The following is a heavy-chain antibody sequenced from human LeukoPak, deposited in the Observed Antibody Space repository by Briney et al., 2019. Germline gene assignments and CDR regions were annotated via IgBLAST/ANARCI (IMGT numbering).Heavy chain of an antibody. CDR3: AKDLRIVVVPAATYGMDV. J-gene: IGHJ6*04. CDR1: GFTFSSYG. D-gene: IGHD2-2*01. CDR2: ISYDGSNK. V-gene: IGHV3-30*18. Sequence: PGGSLRLSCAASGFTFSSYGMHWVRQAPGKGLEWVAVISYDGSNKYYADSVKGRFTISRDNSKNTLYLQTNSLRAEDTAVYYCAKDLRIVVVPAATYGMDVWGKGTTVTVSS.